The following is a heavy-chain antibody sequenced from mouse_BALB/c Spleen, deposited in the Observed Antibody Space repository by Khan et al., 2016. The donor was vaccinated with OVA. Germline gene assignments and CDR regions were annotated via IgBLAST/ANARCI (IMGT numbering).Heavy chain of an antibody. CDR1: GLNIKDTY. CDR2: IDPPNGNT. V-gene: IGHV14-3*02. CDR3: ARMARK. J-gene: IGHJ2*01. Sequence: LVESGPTVKLSSTASGLNIKDTYMPWLKQWPEQGLEWLGRIDPPNGNTKYDPKFPGKATLTPHPSFNTAYLELSGLTSEDTAVYYCARMARKWGQGTTLTVSS.